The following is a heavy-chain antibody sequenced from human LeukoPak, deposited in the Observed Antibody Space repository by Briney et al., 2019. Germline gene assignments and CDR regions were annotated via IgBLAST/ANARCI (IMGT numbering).Heavy chain of an antibody. CDR1: GGSFSGYY. Sequence: PSETLSLTCAVYGGSFSGYYWTWIRQPPGKGLEWIGEINHSGSTDYNPSLKSRVAISVDTSNNEFSLKLSSVTAADTALYYCVRGDCSSISCYSTAHWGQGTRVTVSS. V-gene: IGHV4-34*01. J-gene: IGHJ4*02. CDR3: VRGDCSSISCYSTAH. CDR2: INHSGST. D-gene: IGHD2-2*01.